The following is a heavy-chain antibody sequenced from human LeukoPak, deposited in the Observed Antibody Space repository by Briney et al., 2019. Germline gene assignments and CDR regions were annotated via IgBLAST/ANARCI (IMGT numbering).Heavy chain of an antibody. J-gene: IGHJ4*02. V-gene: IGHV3-21*01. CDR2: ISSTSIYK. CDR3: ARDPRIYCTNGICRDDYFDN. CDR1: GFTFSSYS. Sequence: GGSLRLSCAASGFTFSSYSMNWVRQAPGKGLEWVSSISSTSIYKYYADSVKGRFTISRDNAKDSLFLQMNSLRAEDTAIYYCARDPRIYCTNGICRDDYFDNWGQGTLATVSS. D-gene: IGHD2-8*01.